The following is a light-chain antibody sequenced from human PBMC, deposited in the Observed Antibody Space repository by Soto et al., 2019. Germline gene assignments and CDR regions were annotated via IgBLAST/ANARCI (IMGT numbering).Light chain of an antibody. Sequence: EVVMTQSPVNLSVSSGERATLSCRASQSIRSNLAWYQQKPGQAPRLLIYDASTRATGIPAKFSGSGSGTEFTLISGSLQSEDFAVYYCQQYNNWPLTFGGGTKVEIK. J-gene: IGKJ4*01. CDR2: DAS. CDR3: QQYNNWPLT. V-gene: IGKV3-15*01. CDR1: QSIRSN.